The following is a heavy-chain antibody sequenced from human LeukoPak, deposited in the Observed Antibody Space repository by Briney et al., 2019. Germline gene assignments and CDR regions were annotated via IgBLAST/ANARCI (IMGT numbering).Heavy chain of an antibody. V-gene: IGHV1-2*02. CDR2: INPNSGGA. Sequence: ASVKVSCKASGYTFTGYYMHWVRQGPGQGLERMGWINPNSGGANYAQKFQGRVTMTEDTSTDTAYMELSSLRSEDTAVYYCATVPPGTIFGYYFDYWGQGTLVTVSS. CDR1: GYTFTGYY. J-gene: IGHJ4*02. D-gene: IGHD3-3*01. CDR3: ATVPPGTIFGYYFDY.